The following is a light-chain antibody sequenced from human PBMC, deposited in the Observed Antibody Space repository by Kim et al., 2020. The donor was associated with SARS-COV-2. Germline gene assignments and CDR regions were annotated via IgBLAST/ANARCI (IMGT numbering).Light chain of an antibody. CDR2: DAS. Sequence: EIVMTQSPATLSVSPGERATLSCRASQSVCSNLAWYQQKPGQAPRLLIYDASTRATGIPDRFSGSGSGTDFTLTISGLEPEDFAVYYCHQYGSILETFGQGTKVDIK. CDR3: HQYGSILET. V-gene: IGKV3-20*01. CDR1: QSVCSN. J-gene: IGKJ1*01.